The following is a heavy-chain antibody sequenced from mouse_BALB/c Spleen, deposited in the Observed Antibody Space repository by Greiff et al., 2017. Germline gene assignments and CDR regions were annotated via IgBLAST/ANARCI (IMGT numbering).Heavy chain of an antibody. D-gene: IGHD1-1*01. CDR1: GFSLTSYG. CDR2: IWSGGST. Sequence: VKLMESGPGLVQPSQSLSITCTVSGFSLTSYGVHWVRQSPGKGLEWLGVIWSGGSTDYNAAFISRLSISKDNSKSQVFFKMNSLQANDTAIYYCARNRNYGSSLWFAYWGQGTLVTVSA. V-gene: IGHV2-2*02. J-gene: IGHJ3*01. CDR3: ARNRNYGSSLWFAY.